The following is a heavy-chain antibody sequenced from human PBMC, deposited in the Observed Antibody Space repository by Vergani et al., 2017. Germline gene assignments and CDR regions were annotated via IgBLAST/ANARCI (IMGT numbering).Heavy chain of an antibody. D-gene: IGHD2-2*01. CDR2: INTNTGNP. CDR1: GYTFTSYA. Sequence: QVQLVQSGSELKKPGASVKVSCKASGYTFTSYAMTWVRQAPGQGLEWMGWINTNTGNPTYAQGFTGRFVFSLDTSVSTAYLQISSLKAEDTAVYYCARDGGFCSSTSCPWYYYGMDVWGQGTTVTVSS. J-gene: IGHJ6*02. CDR3: ARDGGFCSSTSCPWYYYGMDV. V-gene: IGHV7-4-1*02.